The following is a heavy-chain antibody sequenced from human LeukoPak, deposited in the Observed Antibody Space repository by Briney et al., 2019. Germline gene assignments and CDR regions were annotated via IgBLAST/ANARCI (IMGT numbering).Heavy chain of an antibody. J-gene: IGHJ4*02. V-gene: IGHV3-33*08. CDR3: ATGSGYYYDH. D-gene: IGHD3-22*01. Sequence: HSGGSLRLSCAASGFTFSSYGMHWVRQAPGKGLEWVAVAYHDEWPGNSKYYVDSVKGRFTVSRDNSRNTLYLQMSSLRAEDTAVYHCATGSGYYYDHWGQGTLVTVSS. CDR1: GFTFSSYG. CDR2: AYHDEWPGNSK.